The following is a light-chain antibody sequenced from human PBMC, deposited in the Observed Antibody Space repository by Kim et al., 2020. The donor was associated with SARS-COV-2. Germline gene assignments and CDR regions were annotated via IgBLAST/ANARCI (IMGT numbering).Light chain of an antibody. Sequence: QSALTQPPSASGSPAQSVTISCTGTSSDVGGYNYVSWYQQHPGKAPKLMIYEVSKRPSGVPDRFSGSKSGNTASLTVSGLQAEDEADYYCSSYAGSNSVVFGGGTQLTVL. V-gene: IGLV2-8*01. CDR3: SSYAGSNSVV. CDR1: SSDVGGYNY. CDR2: EVS. J-gene: IGLJ2*01.